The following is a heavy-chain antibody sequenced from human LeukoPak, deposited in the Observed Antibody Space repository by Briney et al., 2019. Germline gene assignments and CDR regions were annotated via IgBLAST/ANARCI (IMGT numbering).Heavy chain of an antibody. CDR1: GGSISSGDYY. J-gene: IGHJ4*02. Sequence: SQTLSLTCTVSGGSISSGDYYWTSIRQLPGRGLEWIGHIYYTGTTSYNPSLKSRVTLSLDTSKNQFSLRLSSVTAADTAVYYCARAAGRGSYRFDYWGQGTLVTVSS. CDR2: IYYTGTT. D-gene: IGHD1-26*01. CDR3: ARAAGRGSYRFDY. V-gene: IGHV4-31*03.